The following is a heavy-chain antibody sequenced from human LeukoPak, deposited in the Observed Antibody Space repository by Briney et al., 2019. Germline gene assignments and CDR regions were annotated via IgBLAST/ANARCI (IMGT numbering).Heavy chain of an antibody. CDR3: ARSGGFLERMDV. Sequence: ASVKVSCKASGYTITGYYVHWVRQAPGQGLEWMGRVNPNSGGTDSAQTFQGRITMTRDTSINTAYMELSRLRSDDTAVYYCARSGGFLERMDVWGQGTTVTVSS. D-gene: IGHD3-3*01. J-gene: IGHJ6*02. CDR1: GYTITGYY. V-gene: IGHV1-2*06. CDR2: VNPNSGGT.